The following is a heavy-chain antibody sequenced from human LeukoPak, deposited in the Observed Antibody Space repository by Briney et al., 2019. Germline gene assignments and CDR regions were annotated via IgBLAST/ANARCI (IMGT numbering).Heavy chain of an antibody. V-gene: IGHV3-30*18. CDR2: ISYDGSNK. CDR3: AKSDCGSDGCKLYNY. Sequence: PGRSLRLSCSASGFTFSSYGMHWVRQAPGKGLEWVAVISYDGSNKYYADSVKGRFTISRDNSKNTLYLQMNSLRAEDTAIYYCAKSDCGSDGCKLYNYWAQGTQVTVSS. J-gene: IGHJ4*02. D-gene: IGHD2-21*01. CDR1: GFTFSSYG.